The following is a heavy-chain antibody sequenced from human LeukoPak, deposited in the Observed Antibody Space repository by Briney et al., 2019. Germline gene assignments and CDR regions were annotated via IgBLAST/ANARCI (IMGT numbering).Heavy chain of an antibody. CDR3: VRVEYSSSYYFDS. Sequence: SQTLSLTCAISGDSVSSNGAAWNWIMQSPSRGLEWLGRTYYRSKWYKHYAVSVKSRIIINPDTSKNQLSLQLNSVTPEDTAVYYCVRVEYSSSYYFDSWGQGTLVTVS. CDR1: GDSVSSNGAA. CDR2: TYYRSKWYK. J-gene: IGHJ4*02. D-gene: IGHD6-6*01. V-gene: IGHV6-1*01.